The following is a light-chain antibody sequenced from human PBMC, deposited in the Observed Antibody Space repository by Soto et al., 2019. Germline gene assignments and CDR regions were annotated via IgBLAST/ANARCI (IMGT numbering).Light chain of an antibody. CDR3: QQRSNWPLT. V-gene: IGKV3-11*01. Sequence: EIVLTQSPVTLSLSPGERATLSCRASQSVSSYLAWYQQKTGQAPRLLIYDASNRATGIPARFSGSGSGTDFTLTISSLEPEDFAVYYCQQRSNWPLTFGGGTKVEIE. J-gene: IGKJ4*01. CDR2: DAS. CDR1: QSVSSY.